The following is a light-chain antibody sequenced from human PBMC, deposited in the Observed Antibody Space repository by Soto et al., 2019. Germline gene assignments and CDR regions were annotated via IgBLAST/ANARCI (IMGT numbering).Light chain of an antibody. CDR1: QSVSSF. J-gene: IGKJ4*01. Sequence: DIVLTQSPATLSLCPGERATLSCRASQSVSSFLAWYQQKRGQAPRLLIYDASNRATGIPARFSGSGSGTDFTLTISSLEPEDFAVYFCQQRSNWPLTFGGGTKVDIK. CDR3: QQRSNWPLT. CDR2: DAS. V-gene: IGKV3-11*01.